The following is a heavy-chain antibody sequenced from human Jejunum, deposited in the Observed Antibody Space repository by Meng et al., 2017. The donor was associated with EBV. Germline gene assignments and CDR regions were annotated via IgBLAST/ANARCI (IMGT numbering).Heavy chain of an antibody. V-gene: IGHV3-15*01. J-gene: IGHJ4*02. CDR1: GFTFNIAW. D-gene: IGHD2-2*02. Sequence: VQFVQSEGGLVRPGGSLRPSCPASGFTFNIAWMNWVRQAPGKGLEWVGLIRSKADGETTDYAAPVKGRFTISRDDSTDTLYLQMNSLQTEDAGVYYCTSGYTGPSHDGHWGQGTLVTVSS. CDR3: TSGYTGPSHDGH. CDR2: IRSKADGETT.